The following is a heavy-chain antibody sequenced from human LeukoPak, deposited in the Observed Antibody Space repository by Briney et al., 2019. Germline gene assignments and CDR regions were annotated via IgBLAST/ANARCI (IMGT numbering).Heavy chain of an antibody. J-gene: IGHJ5*02. CDR2: ISYDGSNK. V-gene: IGHV3-30-3*01. D-gene: IGHD6-19*01. CDR3: AREVAGADGSWFDP. Sequence: GGSLRLSCAASGFTFSSYAMHWVRQAPGKGLAWVAVISYDGSNKYYADSVKGRFTISRDNSKNTLYLQMNSLRAEDTAVYYCAREVAGADGSWFDPWGQGTLVTVSS. CDR1: GFTFSSYA.